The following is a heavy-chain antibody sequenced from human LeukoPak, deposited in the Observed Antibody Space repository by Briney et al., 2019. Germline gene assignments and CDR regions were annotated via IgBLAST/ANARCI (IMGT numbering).Heavy chain of an antibody. CDR3: ARDRGPYSGYDSYYFDY. CDR1: GVSISSGGYS. V-gene: IGHV4-30-2*05. Sequence: SETLSLTCAVSGVSISSGGYSWSWIRQPPGKGLEWIGYIYHSGSTYYNPSLKSRVTISVDTSKNQFSLKLSSVTAADTAVYYCARDRGPYSGYDSYYFDYWGQGTLVTVSS. CDR2: IYHSGST. J-gene: IGHJ4*02. D-gene: IGHD5-12*01.